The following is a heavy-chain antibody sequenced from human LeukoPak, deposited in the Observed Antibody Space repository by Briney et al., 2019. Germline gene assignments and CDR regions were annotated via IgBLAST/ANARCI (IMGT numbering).Heavy chain of an antibody. CDR1: GFTFTSFG. CDR3: ARDIGSASFQAGYHYYYMDV. Sequence: ASAKVSCRASGFTFTSFGFSWVRQAPGQGLQWMGWINGYNGNTEYAQNLQGRVSMTRDISTSTVYMRLTSLRSDDTAVYYCARDIGSASFQAGYHYYYMDVWGEGTTVTVSS. CDR2: INGYNGNT. D-gene: IGHD6-19*01. V-gene: IGHV1-18*01. J-gene: IGHJ6*03.